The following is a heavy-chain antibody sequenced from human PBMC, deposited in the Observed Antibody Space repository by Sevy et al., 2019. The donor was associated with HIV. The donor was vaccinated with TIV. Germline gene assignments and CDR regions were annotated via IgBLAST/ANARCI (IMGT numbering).Heavy chain of an antibody. D-gene: IGHD3-10*01. CDR1: GFTFSNYA. V-gene: IGHV3-23*01. CDR3: AKDRVSGTYYTGDFDY. J-gene: IGHJ4*02. Sequence: GGSLRLSCAASGFTFSNYAMSWVRQAPGKGLEWVSVITISGGTTYYADSVKGRFTISRDSSKNTLYLQMNSLRAEDTAVDYCAKDRVSGTYYTGDFDYWGQGTLVTVSS. CDR2: ITISGGTT.